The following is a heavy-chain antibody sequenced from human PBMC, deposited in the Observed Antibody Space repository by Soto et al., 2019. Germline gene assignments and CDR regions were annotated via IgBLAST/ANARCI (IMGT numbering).Heavy chain of an antibody. CDR2: IIPIFGTA. CDR1: GGTFSSYA. J-gene: IGHJ6*02. CDR3: ARAKDIVVVVAATPVDYYYGMDV. Sequence: QVQLVQSGAEVKKPGSSVKVSCKASGGTFSSYAISWVRQAPGQGLEWMGGIIPIFGTANYAQKFQGRVTITADESTSTAYMELSSLRYEDTAVYYCARAKDIVVVVAATPVDYYYGMDVWGQGTTVTVSS. D-gene: IGHD2-15*01. V-gene: IGHV1-69*01.